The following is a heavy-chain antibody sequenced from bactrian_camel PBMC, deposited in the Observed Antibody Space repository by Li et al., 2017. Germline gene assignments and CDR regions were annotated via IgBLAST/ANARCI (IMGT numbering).Heavy chain of an antibody. J-gene: IGHJ4*01. V-gene: IGHV3S53*01. CDR1: ETIETFFV. CDR2: MGSIGSE. Sequence: HVQLVESGGGSVQAGGALKLSCVASETIETFFVGWFRQAPGKAREAIAIMGSIGSETYADSVAGRFTISKDNAAKTVSLQMNDLDPDDTAMYYCAADHVSSPGCQMFRVMGVPGDFQYWGQGTQVTVS. CDR3: AADHVSSPGCQMFRVMGVPGDFQY. D-gene: IGHD3*01.